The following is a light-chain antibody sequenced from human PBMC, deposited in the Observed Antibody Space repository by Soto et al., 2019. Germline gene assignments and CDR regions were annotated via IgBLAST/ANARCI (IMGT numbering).Light chain of an antibody. V-gene: IGLV2-8*01. CDR2: EVS. CDR1: SSDVGSYNY. J-gene: IGLJ1*01. Sequence: QSVLTQPPSASGSPGQSVTISCTGTSSDVGSYNYVSWYQQHPGRPPKLMIYEVSKRPLRVPDRFSGSKSGNTASLTVSGLQAEDEADYYCSSYAGSNNFVFGPGTKLTVL. CDR3: SSYAGSNNFV.